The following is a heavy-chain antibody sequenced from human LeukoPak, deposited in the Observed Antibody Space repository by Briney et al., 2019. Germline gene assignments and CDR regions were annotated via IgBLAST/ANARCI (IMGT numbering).Heavy chain of an antibody. V-gene: IGHV4-59*12. CDR1: GGSISSYY. D-gene: IGHD6-19*01. J-gene: IGHJ4*02. Sequence: SETLSLTCTVSGGSISSYYWSWIRQPPGKGLEWIGYIYYSGSTNYNPSLKSRVTISVDTSKNQFSLKLSSVTAADTAVYYCAITPGIAVAATEYWGQGTLVTVSS. CDR3: AITPGIAVAATEY. CDR2: IYYSGST.